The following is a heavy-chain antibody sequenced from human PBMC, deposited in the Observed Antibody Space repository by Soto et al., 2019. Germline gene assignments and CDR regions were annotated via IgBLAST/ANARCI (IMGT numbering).Heavy chain of an antibody. V-gene: IGHV1-3*01. CDR2: IIAGNGNT. J-gene: IGHJ4*02. D-gene: IGHD3-22*01. Sequence: ASVKVSCKAAGYPFTNFVIHWVRQAPGQSLEWMGWIIAGNGNTKYSQKFHGRVTITRDTSATTVYMELGSLIPEDTAVYYCARTYYYESSGSMASTFEYWGQGTLVTVSS. CDR1: GYPFTNFV. CDR3: ARTYYYESSGSMASTFEY.